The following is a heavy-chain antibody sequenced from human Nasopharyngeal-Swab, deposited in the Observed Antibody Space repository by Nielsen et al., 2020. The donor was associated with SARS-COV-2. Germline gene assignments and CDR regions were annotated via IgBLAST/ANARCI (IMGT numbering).Heavy chain of an antibody. V-gene: IGHV5-10-1*01. CDR1: GYSFTSYW. CDR3: ARRAYCSGGSCYSPYYYYTDV. Sequence: GESLKISCKGSGYSFTSYWISWVRQMPGKGLEWMGRIDPSDSYTNYSPSFQGHVTISADKSISTAYLQWSSLKASDTAMYYCARRAYCSGGSCYSPYYYYTDVWGKGTTVTVSS. J-gene: IGHJ6*03. D-gene: IGHD2-15*01. CDR2: IDPSDSYT.